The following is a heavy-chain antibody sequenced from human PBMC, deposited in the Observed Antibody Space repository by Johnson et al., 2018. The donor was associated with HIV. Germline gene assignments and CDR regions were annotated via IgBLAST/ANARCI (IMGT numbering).Heavy chain of an antibody. CDR1: GFTFSSYG. CDR2: IWYDGSNK. Sequence: QVQLVESGGGVVQPGRSLKLSCAASGFTFSSYGMHWVRQAPGKGLEWVAVIWYDGSNKFYADSVKGRFTISRDNYKKTLNLQMNSLRVDDTAVYYCARAADGVLPAGAFDIWGQGTMVTVSS. CDR3: ARAADGVLPAGAFDI. D-gene: IGHD2-2*01. J-gene: IGHJ3*02. V-gene: IGHV3-33*08.